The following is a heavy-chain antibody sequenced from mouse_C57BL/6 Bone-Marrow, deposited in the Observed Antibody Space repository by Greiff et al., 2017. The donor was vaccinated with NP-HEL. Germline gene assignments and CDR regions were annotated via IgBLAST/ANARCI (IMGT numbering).Heavy chain of an antibody. CDR1: GYTFTDYY. CDR3: ASTGTGFFDY. D-gene: IGHD4-1*02. CDR2: INPYNGGT. Sequence: VQLKESGPVLVKPGASVKMSCKASGYTFTDYYMNWVKQSHGKSLEWIGVINPYNGGTSYNQKFKGKATLTVDKSSSTAYMELNSLTSEDSAVYYCASTGTGFFDYWGQGTTLTVSS. V-gene: IGHV1-19*01. J-gene: IGHJ2*01.